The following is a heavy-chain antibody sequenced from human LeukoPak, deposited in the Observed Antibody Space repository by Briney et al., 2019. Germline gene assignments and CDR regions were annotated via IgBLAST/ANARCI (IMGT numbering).Heavy chain of an antibody. J-gene: IGHJ4*02. D-gene: IGHD4-17*01. CDR2: INSDGSRT. Sequence: GGSLRLSCAASGFTFSNYWMHWVRQAPGKGLVWVSRINSDGSRTNYADSVKGRFTISRDNAKNSLYLQMNSLRAEDTAVYYCARDHRYGGLFDYWGQGTLVTVSS. CDR3: ARDHRYGGLFDY. CDR1: GFTFSNYW. V-gene: IGHV3-74*01.